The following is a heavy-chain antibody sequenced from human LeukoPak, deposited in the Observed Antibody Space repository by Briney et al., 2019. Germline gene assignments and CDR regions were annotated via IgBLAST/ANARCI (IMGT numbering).Heavy chain of an antibody. CDR2: IYHSGST. CDR1: GDSIGAYY. J-gene: IGHJ6*03. V-gene: IGHV4-38-2*02. CDR3: ARAGRYYYMDV. Sequence: SETLSLTCTVSGDSIGAYYWGWIRQPPGKGLEWIGSIYHSGSTYYNPSLKSRVTISVDTSKNQFSLKLSSVTAADTAVYYCARAGRYYYMDVWGKGTTVTVSS.